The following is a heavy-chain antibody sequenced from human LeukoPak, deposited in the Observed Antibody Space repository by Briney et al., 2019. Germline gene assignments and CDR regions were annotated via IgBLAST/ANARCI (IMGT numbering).Heavy chain of an antibody. V-gene: IGHV3-21*01. J-gene: IGHJ4*02. D-gene: IGHD3-22*01. Sequence: GGSLRLSCAASGFTFSSYSFNWVRQAPGKGLEWVSSINTVSTYIYYADSVRGRFTISRDNAKDSLWLQMNSLRAEDSGFYYCARLRRNSDRSGFYYYYDCWGQGTLVTVSS. CDR2: INTVSTYI. CDR1: GFTFSSYS. CDR3: ARLRRNSDRSGFYYYYDC.